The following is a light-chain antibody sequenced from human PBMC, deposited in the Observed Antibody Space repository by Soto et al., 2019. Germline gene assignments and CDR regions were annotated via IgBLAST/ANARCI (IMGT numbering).Light chain of an antibody. CDR1: QDVGTY. J-gene: IGKJ5*01. V-gene: IGKV3D-11*01. CDR3: QQGGNSPDT. CDR2: GAS. Sequence: VLTQSPVTLSLSPGERATLSCRSSQDVGTYVASYQLRGRQAPPLLISGASTRATGIPDRINGGGSGADFILTINSLESGDFAVYFCQQGGNSPDTFGQGTPVEIK.